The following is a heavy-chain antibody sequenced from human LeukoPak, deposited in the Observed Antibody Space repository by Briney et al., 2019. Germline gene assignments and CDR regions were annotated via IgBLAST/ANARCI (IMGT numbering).Heavy chain of an antibody. J-gene: IGHJ4*02. Sequence: GGSLRLSCIASGFTFSNYGMHWVRQAPGKGLEWVAFIRFDGSNKYYADSVKGRFTIPRDNSKNTLFLQMSSLTADDTAVYYCPTPSSLRYGSGSPDYWGQRTLVTVSS. D-gene: IGHD3-10*01. CDR1: GFTFSNYG. CDR3: PTPSSLRYGSGSPDY. CDR2: IRFDGSNK. V-gene: IGHV3-30*02.